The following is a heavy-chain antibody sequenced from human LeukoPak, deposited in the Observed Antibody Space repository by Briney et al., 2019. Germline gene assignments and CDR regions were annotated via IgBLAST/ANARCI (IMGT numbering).Heavy chain of an antibody. CDR1: GGSFSGYY. CDR3: ARRGYNWNYGLYYYYMDV. V-gene: IGHV4-34*01. Sequence: SETLSLTCAVYGGSFSGYYWSWIRQPPGKGLEWIGEINHSGSTNYNPSLKSRVTISVDTSKNQFSLKLSSVTAADTAVYYCARRGYNWNYGLYYYYMDVWGKGTTVTVSS. D-gene: IGHD1-7*01. J-gene: IGHJ6*03. CDR2: INHSGST.